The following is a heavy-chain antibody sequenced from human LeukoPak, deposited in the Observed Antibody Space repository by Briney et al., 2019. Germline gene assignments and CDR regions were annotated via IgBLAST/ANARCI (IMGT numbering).Heavy chain of an antibody. J-gene: IGHJ6*02. CDR1: GGSFSGYY. CDR3: ARGGAVYYYYGMDV. CDR2: INHSGST. D-gene: IGHD3-10*01. Sequence: SETLSLTCAVYGGSFSGYYWSWIRQPPGKGLEWIGEINHSGSTNYNPSLKSRVTISVDTSKNQFPLKLSSVTAADTAVYYCARGGAVYYYYGMDVWGQGTTVTVSS. V-gene: IGHV4-34*01.